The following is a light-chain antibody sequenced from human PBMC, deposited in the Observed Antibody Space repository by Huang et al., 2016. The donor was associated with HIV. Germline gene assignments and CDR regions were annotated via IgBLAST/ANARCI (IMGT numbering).Light chain of an antibody. V-gene: IGKV1-5*03. CDR1: QSVSTR. CDR2: EAS. CDR3: QQYNTFT. Sequence: DIQMTQSPSTLSAAIGDRVTITCRASQSVSTRLAWYQQKPGKVPRLLIQEASSLESGVPSRFSGSGSGTEFTLTISSLQPDDSATYSCQQYNTFTFGPGTKVDI. J-gene: IGKJ3*01.